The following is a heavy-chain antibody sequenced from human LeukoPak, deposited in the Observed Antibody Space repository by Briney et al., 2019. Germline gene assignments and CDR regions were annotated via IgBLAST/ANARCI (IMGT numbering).Heavy chain of an antibody. V-gene: IGHV1-69*13. CDR1: GGTFSSYA. D-gene: IGHD2-2*01. CDR3: ARDNVEDIVVVPNDYEQYYYYYGMDV. Sequence: SVKVPCKASGGTFSSYAISWVRQAPGQGLEWMGGIIPIFGTANYAQKFQGRVTITADESTSTAYMELSSLRSEDTAVYYCARDNVEDIVVVPNDYEQYYYYYGMDVWGQGTTVTVSS. J-gene: IGHJ6*02. CDR2: IIPIFGTA.